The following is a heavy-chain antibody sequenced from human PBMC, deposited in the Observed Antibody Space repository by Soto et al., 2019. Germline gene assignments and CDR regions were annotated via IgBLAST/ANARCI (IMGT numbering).Heavy chain of an antibody. J-gene: IGHJ4*02. CDR1: GGSFSGYY. V-gene: IGHV4-34*01. D-gene: IGHD6-25*01. Sequence: ASETLSLTCAVYGGSFSGYYWSWIRQPPGKGLEWIGEINHSGSTNYNPSLKSRVTISVDTSKNQFSLKLSSVTAADTAVYYCARARRPRPRSYFDYWGQGTLVTVSS. CDR3: ARARRPRPRSYFDY. CDR2: INHSGST.